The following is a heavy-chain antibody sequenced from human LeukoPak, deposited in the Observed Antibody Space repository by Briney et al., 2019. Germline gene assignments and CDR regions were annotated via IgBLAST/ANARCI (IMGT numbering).Heavy chain of an antibody. J-gene: IGHJ3*01. D-gene: IGHD2-2*01. Sequence: GGSLRLSCPASGFTFSSFSMSWVRQAPGKGLEWVSAISGSGGDTHYADSVKGRFTITRDNSKNTLHLQMNSLRAEDTAVYYCAKCRTTCYANGFDFWGQGTKVTVSS. CDR3: AKCRTTCYANGFDF. CDR1: GFTFSSFS. V-gene: IGHV3-23*01. CDR2: ISGSGGDT.